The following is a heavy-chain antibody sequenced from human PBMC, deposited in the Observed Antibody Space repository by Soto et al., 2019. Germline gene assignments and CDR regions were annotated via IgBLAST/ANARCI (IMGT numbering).Heavy chain of an antibody. V-gene: IGHV3-30*03. Sequence: PGGSLRLSCAASGFTFNTYDMHWVRQAPGKGLEWVAMISFDSRDQYYADSFKGRFTISRDNSEDTVYLQMNSLRVDDTGVFFCARAQAIYASRDWDFGVWGRGTLVTGSS. CDR2: ISFDSRDQ. D-gene: IGHD2-21*01. CDR1: GFTFNTYD. CDR3: ARAQAIYASRDWDFGV. J-gene: IGHJ2*01.